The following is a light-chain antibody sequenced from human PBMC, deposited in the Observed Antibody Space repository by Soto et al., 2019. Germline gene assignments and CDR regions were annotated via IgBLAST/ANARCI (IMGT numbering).Light chain of an antibody. Sequence: VLPQQPCTLGTPGQRVTIPCSRTSSNIGSNTVNWYQQLPGTAPKLLIYSNKQRPSGVRDRFSGSKSGTSASLAISVLQSEDEADYYCAAWDDSFYVFGTGTKVTVL. CDR1: SSNIGSNT. V-gene: IGLV1-44*01. CDR3: AAWDDSFYV. J-gene: IGLJ1*01. CDR2: SNK.